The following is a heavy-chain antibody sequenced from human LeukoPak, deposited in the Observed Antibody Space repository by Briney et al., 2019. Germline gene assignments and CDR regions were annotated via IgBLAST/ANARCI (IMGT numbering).Heavy chain of an antibody. V-gene: IGHV4-34*01. D-gene: IGHD4-23*01. CDR3: ARGGRGGGPFDY. Sequence: SETLSLTCAVYGGSFSGYYWSWIRQPPGKGLEWIGEINHSGSTNYNPSLKSRVTISVDTSKNQFSLKLSSVTAADTAVYYCARGGRGGGPFDYWGQGTLATVSS. CDR1: GGSFSGYY. CDR2: INHSGST. J-gene: IGHJ4*02.